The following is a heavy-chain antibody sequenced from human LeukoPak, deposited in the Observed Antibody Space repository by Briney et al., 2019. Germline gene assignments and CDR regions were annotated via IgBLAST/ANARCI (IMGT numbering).Heavy chain of an antibody. J-gene: IGHJ4*02. Sequence: GGSLRLSCAASGFTFSSYSMNWVRQAPGKGLEWVSSISSSSSYIYYADSVKGRFTISRGNSKNTLYLQMNSLRAEDTAVYYCAKDVSGSYYTFDYWGQGTLVTVSS. CDR2: ISSSSSYI. CDR1: GFTFSSYS. CDR3: AKDVSGSYYTFDY. V-gene: IGHV3-21*01. D-gene: IGHD1-26*01.